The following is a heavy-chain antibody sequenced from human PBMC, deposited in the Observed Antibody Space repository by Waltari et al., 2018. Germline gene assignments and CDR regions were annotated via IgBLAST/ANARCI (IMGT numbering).Heavy chain of an antibody. D-gene: IGHD2-21*01. J-gene: IGHJ4*02. CDR2: IKPDGSET. CDR1: GFTFSGYW. V-gene: IGHV3-7*03. Sequence: EVQLVESGGGLVQPGGSLRLACVTSGFTFSGYWMTWVRQAPGKGLEWLASIKPDGSETHSVESVKGRFTISRDNAKNSLYLQMSSLRTEDTAVYYCSDPPSDFWGQGTLVIVSS. CDR3: SDPPSDF.